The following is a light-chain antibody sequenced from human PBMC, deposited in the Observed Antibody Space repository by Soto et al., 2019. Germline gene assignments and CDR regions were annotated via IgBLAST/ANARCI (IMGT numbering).Light chain of an antibody. V-gene: IGLV2-14*01. CDR2: EVR. CDR3: SAYTARSTLV. J-gene: IGLJ3*02. CDR1: MRDGGAYNL. Sequence: QSALTQPASVSGSAGQSITISCSGTMRDGGAYNLVSWYQQHPGTAPKLIIYEVRNRPSGISSRFSGSRSGNTASLTISGLQSEDEGYYYCSAYTARSTLVFGGGTQLTVL.